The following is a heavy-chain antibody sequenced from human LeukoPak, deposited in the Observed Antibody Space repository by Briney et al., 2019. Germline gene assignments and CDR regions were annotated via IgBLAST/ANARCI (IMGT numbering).Heavy chain of an antibody. CDR1: GFTFSSYA. V-gene: IGHV3-23*01. D-gene: IGHD7-27*01. Sequence: GGSLRLSCAASGFTFSSYAMSWVRQAPGKGLEWVSAISGSGGSTYYADSVKGRFTISRDNSKNTLYLQLNSLRAEDTAVYYCAKGGWGSTSHFDYWGQGTLVTVSS. J-gene: IGHJ4*02. CDR3: AKGGWGSTSHFDY. CDR2: ISGSGGST.